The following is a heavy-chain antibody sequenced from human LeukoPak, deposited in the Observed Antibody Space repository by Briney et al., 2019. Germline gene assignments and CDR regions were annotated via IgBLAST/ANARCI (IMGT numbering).Heavy chain of an antibody. J-gene: IGHJ6*03. CDR1: GFTFSSYD. V-gene: IGHV3-13*01. D-gene: IGHD1-1*01. CDR3: ARGGWNDPFGYYYYYMDV. CDR2: IGTAGDT. Sequence: SGGSLRLSRAASGFTFSSYDMHWVRQATGKGLEWVSAIGTAGDTYYPGSVKGRYTISRENAKNSLYLQMNSLRAGDTAVYYCARGGWNDPFGYYYYYMDVWGKGTTVTISS.